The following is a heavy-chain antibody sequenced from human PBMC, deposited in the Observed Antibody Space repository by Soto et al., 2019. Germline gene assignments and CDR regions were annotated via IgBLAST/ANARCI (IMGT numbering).Heavy chain of an antibody. Sequence: SVKVSCKASGGTFSSYAISWVRQAPGQGLEWMGGIIPIFGTANYAQKFQGRVTITADESTSTAYMELSSLRSEDTAVYYCARGPYYDSSGYPAPFGYWGQGTLVTVSS. CDR1: GGTFSSYA. J-gene: IGHJ4*02. V-gene: IGHV1-69*13. D-gene: IGHD3-22*01. CDR2: IIPIFGTA. CDR3: ARGPYYDSSGYPAPFGY.